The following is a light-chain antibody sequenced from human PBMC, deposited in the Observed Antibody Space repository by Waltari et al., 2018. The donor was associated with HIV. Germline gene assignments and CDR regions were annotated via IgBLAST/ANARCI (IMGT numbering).Light chain of an antibody. CDR3: AAWDNSLSVLVV. J-gene: IGLJ2*01. CDR1: SSNIGSNY. Sequence: QSVLTQTPSASGTPGQRVTISCSGSSSNIGSNYVYWYQQLPGTAPKLLIYRNNQRPSGVPDRFSGSKSGTSDSLAISGLRSEDEADYYCAAWDNSLSVLVVFGGGTKLTVL. CDR2: RNN. V-gene: IGLV1-47*01.